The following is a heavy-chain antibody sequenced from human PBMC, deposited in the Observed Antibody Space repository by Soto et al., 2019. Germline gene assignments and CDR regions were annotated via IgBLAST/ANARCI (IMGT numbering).Heavy chain of an antibody. V-gene: IGHV4-59*03. Sequence: SETLSLTCTVSGDSIRSSYWTWIRQSPGRGLEWIGDIYHTGTTNYNPSLKSRVSISVDTSKNQFSLRLRSVTAADTAIYFCAKISAGSTDETMFTVFDHWGQGTLVTVSS. CDR3: AKISAGSTDETMFTVFDH. J-gene: IGHJ4*02. CDR1: GDSIRSSY. D-gene: IGHD6-13*01. CDR2: IYHTGTT.